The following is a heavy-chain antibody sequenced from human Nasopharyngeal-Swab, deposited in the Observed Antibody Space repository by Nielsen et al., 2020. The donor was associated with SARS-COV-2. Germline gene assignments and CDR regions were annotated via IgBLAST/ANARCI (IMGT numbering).Heavy chain of an antibody. CDR3: ARDNSFWEVMIFGVVIEDYGMDV. D-gene: IGHD3-3*01. V-gene: IGHV1-3*01. Sequence: WVRQAPGQRLEWMGGINAGNGNTKYSQKFQGRVTITRDTSASTAYMELSSLRSEDTAVYYCARDNSFWEVMIFGVVIEDYGMDVWGQGTTVTVSS. J-gene: IGHJ6*02. CDR2: INAGNGNT.